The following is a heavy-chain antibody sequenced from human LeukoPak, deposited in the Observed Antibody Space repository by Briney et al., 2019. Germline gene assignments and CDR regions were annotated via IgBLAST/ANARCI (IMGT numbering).Heavy chain of an antibody. CDR3: AAHNYGSGSYFDY. Sequence: GSLRLSCAASGFTFSSYAMSWVRQAPGKGLEWGXGISGSGGSTYYADSVKGRFTIDRDNSKTTLYLQMNSLRAEDTAVYYCAAHNYGSGSYFDYWGQGTLVTVSS. J-gene: IGHJ4*02. CDR1: GFTFSSYA. D-gene: IGHD3-10*01. CDR2: ISGSGGST. V-gene: IGHV3-23*01.